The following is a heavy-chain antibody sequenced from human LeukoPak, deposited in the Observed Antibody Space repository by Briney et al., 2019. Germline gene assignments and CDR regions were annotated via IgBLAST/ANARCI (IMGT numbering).Heavy chain of an antibody. J-gene: IGHJ4*02. D-gene: IGHD5-18*01. V-gene: IGHV4-61*02. CDR3: ARGSRGYSYGLDY. Sequence: SQTLSLTCTVSGGSFSSGDYSWNWIRQPAGQGLEWIGRLFSSGTTNYNPSLKSRVTISGDTSNNQFSLKLSSVTAADTAVYYCARGSRGYSYGLDYWGQGTLVTVSS. CDR2: LFSSGTT. CDR1: GGSFSSGDYS.